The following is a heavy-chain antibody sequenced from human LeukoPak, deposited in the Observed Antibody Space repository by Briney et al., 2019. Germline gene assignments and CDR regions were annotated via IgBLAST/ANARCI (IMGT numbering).Heavy chain of an antibody. CDR2: IYYSGST. V-gene: IGHV4-59*12. Sequence: PSETLSLTCTVSGGSISSYYWSWIRQPPGKGLEWIGYIYYSGSTNYNPSLKSRVTISVDTSKNQFSLTLSSVTAADTAVYYCAREHDYGDSSVYYGMDVWGQGTTVTVSS. CDR3: AREHDYGDSSVYYGMDV. J-gene: IGHJ6*02. CDR1: GGSISSYY. D-gene: IGHD4-17*01.